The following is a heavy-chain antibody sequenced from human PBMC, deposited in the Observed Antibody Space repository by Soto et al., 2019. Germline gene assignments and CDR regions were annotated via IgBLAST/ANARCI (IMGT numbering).Heavy chain of an antibody. CDR2: IYYSGST. D-gene: IGHD1-26*01. CDR1: GGSVSSGSYY. Sequence: PSETLSLTCTVSGGSVSSGSYYWSWIRQPPGKGLEWIGYIYYSGSTNYNPSLKSRVTISVGTSKNQFSLKLSSVTAADTAVYYCATLVGARSHYFDYWGQGTLVTVSS. V-gene: IGHV4-61*01. CDR3: ATLVGARSHYFDY. J-gene: IGHJ4*02.